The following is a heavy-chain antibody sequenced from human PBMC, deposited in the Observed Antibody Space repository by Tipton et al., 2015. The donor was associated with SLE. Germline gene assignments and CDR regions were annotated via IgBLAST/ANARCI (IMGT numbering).Heavy chain of an antibody. Sequence: QLVQSGPEVKKPGASVTVSCKASGYTFTSYYMHWVRQAPGQGLEWMGIINPSGVTTSYAQKFQGRVTITADESTSTAYMELSSLRSEDTAVYYCARARPEGATPLDYWGQGTLVTVSS. V-gene: IGHV1-46*01. CDR1: GYTFTSYY. J-gene: IGHJ4*02. CDR2: INPSGVTT. D-gene: IGHD1-26*01. CDR3: ARARPEGATPLDY.